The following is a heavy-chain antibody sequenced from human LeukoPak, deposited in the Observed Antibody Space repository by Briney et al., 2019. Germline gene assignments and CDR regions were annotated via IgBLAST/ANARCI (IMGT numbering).Heavy chain of an antibody. J-gene: IGHJ4*02. CDR1: GDSITRNY. Sequence: PSETLSLTCTVSGDSITRNYWSWIRQPAGKGLEWIGRIYNSGNTNYSPSLESRVTMSTDTSKNQFSLKLTSVTAADTAAYYCARGSFDSSGYYVFDYWGQGTLVTASS. V-gene: IGHV4-4*07. D-gene: IGHD3-22*01. CDR2: IYNSGNT. CDR3: ARGSFDSSGYYVFDY.